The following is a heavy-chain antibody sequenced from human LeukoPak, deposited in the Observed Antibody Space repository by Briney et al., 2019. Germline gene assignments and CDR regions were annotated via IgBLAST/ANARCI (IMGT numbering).Heavy chain of an antibody. D-gene: IGHD3-16*01. CDR1: GFTFSVYY. J-gene: IGHJ3*02. CDR3: ARVKGAHAFDI. Sequence: GGSLRLSCAASGFTFSVYYMSWFRQAPGKGLEWVSYISYSGSTMYYADSVRARFTISRDNAKNSLFLQMNSLRAEDTAVYYCARVKGAHAFDIWGQGTMVTVSS. V-gene: IGHV3-11*04. CDR2: ISYSGSTM.